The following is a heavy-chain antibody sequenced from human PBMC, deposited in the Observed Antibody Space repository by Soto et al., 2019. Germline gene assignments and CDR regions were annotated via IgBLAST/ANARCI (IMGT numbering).Heavy chain of an antibody. CDR3: ARETIGYCSGGSCHLGY. V-gene: IGHV3-33*01. J-gene: IGHJ4*02. CDR2: IWYDGSNK. D-gene: IGHD2-15*01. CDR1: GFTFSSYG. Sequence: QVQLVESGGGVVQPGRSLRLSCAASGFTFSSYGMHWVRQAPGKGLEWVAVIWYDGSNKYYADSVKGRFTISRDNSKSTLYLQMNSLRAEDTAVYYCARETIGYCSGGSCHLGYWGQGTLVTVSS.